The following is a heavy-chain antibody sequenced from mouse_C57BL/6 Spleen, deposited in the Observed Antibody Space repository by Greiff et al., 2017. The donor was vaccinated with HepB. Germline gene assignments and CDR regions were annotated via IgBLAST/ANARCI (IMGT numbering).Heavy chain of an antibody. J-gene: IGHJ4*01. CDR3: AGRGAMDY. Sequence: EVMLVESGGDLVKPGGSLKLSCAASGFTFSSYGMSWVRQTPDKRLEWVATISSGGSYTYYPDSVKGRFTISRDNAKNTLYLQMSSLKSEDTAMYYCAGRGAMDYWGQGTSVTVSS. CDR2: ISSGGSYT. V-gene: IGHV5-6*02. CDR1: GFTFSSYG.